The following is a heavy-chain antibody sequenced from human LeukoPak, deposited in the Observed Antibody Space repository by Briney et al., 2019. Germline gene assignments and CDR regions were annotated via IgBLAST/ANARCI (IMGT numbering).Heavy chain of an antibody. D-gene: IGHD2/OR15-2a*01. CDR3: ARVPLSGWFDP. CDR2: INHSGST. V-gene: IGHV4-34*01. CDR1: GGSFSGYY. J-gene: IGHJ5*02. Sequence: PSEALSLTCAVHGGSFSGYYWSWIRQPPGKGLEWIGEINHSGSTNYNPSLKSRVTISVDTSKNQFSLKLSSVTAADTAVYYCARVPLSGWFDPWGQGTLVTVSS.